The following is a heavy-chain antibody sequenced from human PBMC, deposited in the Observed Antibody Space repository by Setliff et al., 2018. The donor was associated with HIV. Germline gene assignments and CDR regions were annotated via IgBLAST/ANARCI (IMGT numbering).Heavy chain of an antibody. CDR3: ARGVSYLDY. V-gene: IGHV3-7*01. CDR2: INQDGGQK. J-gene: IGHJ4*02. D-gene: IGHD3-3*01. CDR1: GFTFSRYW. Sequence: GSLRLSCADSGFTFSRYWMSWVRQAPGKGLEWVASINQDGGQKYYVDSVKGRFTISRDNAKNSLYLQMNSLRAEDTAVYYCARGVSYLDYWGQGTLVTVSS.